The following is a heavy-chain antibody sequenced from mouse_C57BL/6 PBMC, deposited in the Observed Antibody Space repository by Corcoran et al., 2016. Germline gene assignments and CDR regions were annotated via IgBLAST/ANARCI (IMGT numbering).Heavy chain of an antibody. D-gene: IGHD1-1*01. Sequence: QIQLVQSGPELKKPGETVKISCKASGYTFTTYGMSWVKQAPGKGLKWMGWINTYSGVPTYADDFKGRFAFSLETSASTAYLQINNLKNEDTATYFCARGGVVRYFDVWGTGTTVTVSS. CDR3: ARGGVVRYFDV. CDR1: GYTFTTYG. CDR2: INTYSGVP. V-gene: IGHV9-3*01. J-gene: IGHJ1*03.